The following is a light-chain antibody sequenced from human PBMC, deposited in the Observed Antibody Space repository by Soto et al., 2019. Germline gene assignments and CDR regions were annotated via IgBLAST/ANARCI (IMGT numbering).Light chain of an antibody. Sequence: DIQMTQSPSTLSASVGDRVTITCRASRSSSSWLAWYQQKPGQAPKLLIYKASTIESGVPSRFSGSGSGTEFTLTISSLQPDDFATYYCQQYNSYAWTFGQGTKVDIK. V-gene: IGKV1-5*03. J-gene: IGKJ1*01. CDR3: QQYNSYAWT. CDR2: KAS. CDR1: RSSSSW.